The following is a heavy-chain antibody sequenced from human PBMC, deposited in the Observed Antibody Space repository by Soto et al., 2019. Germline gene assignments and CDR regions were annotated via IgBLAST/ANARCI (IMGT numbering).Heavy chain of an antibody. CDR2: MNPNSDNT. D-gene: IGHD2-21*02. CDR1: GCTFTSYD. Sequence: ASVKVSCKASGCTFTSYDINGVRQAPGQGLEWMGWMNPNSDNTGYAQKFQGRVTTTSNTSISTAYMELSSLRSEDTAVYFCARDPFCGGDCYFGQHFYGLDVWGQGTTVTVSS. V-gene: IGHV1-8*01. CDR3: ARDPFCGGDCYFGQHFYGLDV. J-gene: IGHJ6*02.